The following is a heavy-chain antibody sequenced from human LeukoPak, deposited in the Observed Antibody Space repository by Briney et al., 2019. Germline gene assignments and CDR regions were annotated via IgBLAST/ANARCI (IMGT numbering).Heavy chain of an antibody. D-gene: IGHD3-22*01. J-gene: IGHJ4*02. V-gene: IGHV4-38-2*02. Sequence: KPSETLSLTCTVFGSSINSVYSWGWIRQPPGKGLEWIGSIYHNGNTNYNSSLKSRVTISVHTSENQFSLKLSSVTAADTDVYYCASYKTYYDSSGNPFDYWGQGTLVTVSS. CDR2: IYHNGNT. CDR1: GSSINSVYS. CDR3: ASYKTYYDSSGNPFDY.